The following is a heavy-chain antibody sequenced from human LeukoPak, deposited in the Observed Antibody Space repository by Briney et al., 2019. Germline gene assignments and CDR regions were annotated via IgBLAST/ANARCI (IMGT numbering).Heavy chain of an antibody. Sequence: SSETLSLTCTVSGGSISSSSYYWGWIRQPPGKGLEWIGSIYYSGSTYYNPSLKSRVTISVDTSKNQFSLKLSSVTAADTAVYYCARHAGVAAAAYFDYWGQGTLVTVSS. D-gene: IGHD6-13*01. CDR3: ARHAGVAAAAYFDY. CDR1: GGSISSSSYY. CDR2: IYYSGST. V-gene: IGHV4-39*01. J-gene: IGHJ4*02.